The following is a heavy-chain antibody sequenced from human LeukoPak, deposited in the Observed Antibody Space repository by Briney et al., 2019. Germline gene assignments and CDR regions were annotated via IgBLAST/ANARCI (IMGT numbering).Heavy chain of an antibody. CDR1: GYTFTSYD. Sequence: GASVKVSCKASGYTFTSYDINWVRQATGQGLEWMGWMNPNSGNTGYAQKFQGRVTMTRNTSISTAYMELSSLRSEDTAVYYCVSTTVTGGGYYYYGMDVWGQGTTVTVSS. J-gene: IGHJ6*02. CDR3: VSTTVTGGGYYYYGMDV. D-gene: IGHD4-11*01. CDR2: MNPNSGNT. V-gene: IGHV1-8*01.